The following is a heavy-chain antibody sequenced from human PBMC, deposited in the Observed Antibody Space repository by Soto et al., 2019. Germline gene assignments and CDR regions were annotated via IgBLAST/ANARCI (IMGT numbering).Heavy chain of an antibody. J-gene: IGHJ4*02. D-gene: IGHD2-15*01. CDR1: GFTFSSYA. CDR3: AKSVTYGGSYYFDY. Sequence: GGSLRLSCEASGFTFSSYAMSWVRQAPGKGLEWVSAISGSGGSTYYADSVKGRFTISRDNSKNTLYLQMNSLRAEDTAVYYCAKSVTYGGSYYFDYWGQGTLVTVSS. CDR2: ISGSGGST. V-gene: IGHV3-23*01.